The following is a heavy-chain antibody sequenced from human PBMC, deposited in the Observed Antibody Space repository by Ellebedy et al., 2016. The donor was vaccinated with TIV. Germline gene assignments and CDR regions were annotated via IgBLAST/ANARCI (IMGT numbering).Heavy chain of an antibody. CDR1: GFTFRSHG. Sequence: GESLKISCVASGFTFRSHGIYWVRQAPGKGLEWVAVISSDGSNKYYADSVKGRFTTSRDNSKNTLYLQMNSLRTDDMAVYYCARGGSSGSSDYWGQGTLVTVSS. V-gene: IGHV3-30*03. CDR3: ARGGSSGSSDY. D-gene: IGHD3-10*01. CDR2: ISSDGSNK. J-gene: IGHJ4*02.